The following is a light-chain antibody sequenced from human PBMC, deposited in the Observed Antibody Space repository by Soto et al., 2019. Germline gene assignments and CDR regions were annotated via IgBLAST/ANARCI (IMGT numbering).Light chain of an antibody. CDR2: DAS. Sequence: EIVLTQYPGTLSLSPGERATLSCRASQSVSSSYLAWYQQKPGQAPRLLIYDASNRATGIPARFSGSGSGTDFTLTISSLQPDDFATYYCQHHNSYSEAFGQGSMVDIK. CDR3: QHHNSYSEA. V-gene: IGKV3-20*01. J-gene: IGKJ1*01. CDR1: QSVSSSY.